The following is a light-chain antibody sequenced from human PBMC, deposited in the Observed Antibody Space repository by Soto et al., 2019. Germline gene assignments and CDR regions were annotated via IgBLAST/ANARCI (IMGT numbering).Light chain of an antibody. CDR3: QQYRT. CDR2: GAS. CDR1: QSVSSSY. Sequence: EIVLTQSPGTLSLSPGERATLSCRASQSVSSSYLAWYQQKPGQAPRLLMYGASSRATGIPDRFSGSGSGTDFTLTISRLEPEDCAVYYCQQYRTFGQGTKVEIK. V-gene: IGKV3-20*01. J-gene: IGKJ1*01.